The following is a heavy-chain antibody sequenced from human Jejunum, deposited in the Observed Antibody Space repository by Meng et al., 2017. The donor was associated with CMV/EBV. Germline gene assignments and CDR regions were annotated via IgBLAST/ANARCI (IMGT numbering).Heavy chain of an antibody. V-gene: IGHV3-9*01. CDR2: INWKSGKM. J-gene: IGHJ4*02. D-gene: IGHD2/OR15-2a*01. Sequence: LTFDDYAMHWVRQAPGKGLEWVSRINWKSGKMAYADSVKGRFTISRDNAKNSLYLQMDSLRTEDTALYYCAKDGRSNSDYPYFDYWGQGTLVTVSS. CDR1: LTFDDYA. CDR3: AKDGRSNSDYPYFDY.